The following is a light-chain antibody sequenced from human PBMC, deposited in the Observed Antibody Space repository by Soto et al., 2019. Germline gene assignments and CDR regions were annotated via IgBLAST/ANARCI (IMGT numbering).Light chain of an antibody. V-gene: IGLV7-46*01. CDR3: LPSHGGARPHV. CDR1: TGAVTSTHY. Sequence: QAVVTQEPSLTVSPGGTVTLTCGSSTGAVTSTHYPYWFQQKPGQAPRTLIYDTSNKYPWTPARFSGSLLGAKAALTLSGAQPEEEVNYYFLPSHGGARPHVLGRGTKVTVL. CDR2: DTS. J-gene: IGLJ1*01.